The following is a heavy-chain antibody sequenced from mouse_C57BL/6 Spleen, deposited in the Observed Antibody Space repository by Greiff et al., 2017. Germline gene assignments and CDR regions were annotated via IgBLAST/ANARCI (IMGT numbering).Heavy chain of an antibody. Sequence: QVQLQQSGPELVKPGASVKISCKASGYAFSSSWMNWVKQRPGKGLEWIGRIYPGDGDTNYNGKFKGKATLTADKSSSTAYMQLSSLTSEDSAVYFGARDGYYPAYAMDYWGQGTSVTVSS. CDR1: GYAFSSSW. V-gene: IGHV1-82*01. D-gene: IGHD2-3*01. CDR3: ARDGYYPAYAMDY. J-gene: IGHJ4*01. CDR2: IYPGDGDT.